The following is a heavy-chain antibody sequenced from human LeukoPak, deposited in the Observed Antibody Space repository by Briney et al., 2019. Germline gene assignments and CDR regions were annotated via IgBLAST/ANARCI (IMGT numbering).Heavy chain of an antibody. CDR1: GYTFITYP. J-gene: IGHJ3*02. Sequence: EASVKVSCKASGYTFITYPMHWVRQAPGQRLEWMGWINVGSGNTKYSQKFQGRVTITRDTSASTAYMEMSSLRSEDTAVYYCASHAGAGVAFRPFHIWGQGTMVTVSS. CDR3: ASHAGAGVAFRPFHI. V-gene: IGHV1-3*01. CDR2: INVGSGNT. D-gene: IGHD2-8*01.